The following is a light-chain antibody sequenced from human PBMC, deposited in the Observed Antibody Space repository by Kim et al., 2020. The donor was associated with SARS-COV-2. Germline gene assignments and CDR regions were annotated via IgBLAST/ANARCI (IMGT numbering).Light chain of an antibody. J-gene: IGKJ2*01. CDR3: QQYSSSPYT. V-gene: IGKV3-20*01. Sequence: LSPGEGATLSCRGSQHVVSRNLAWYQQKPGQAPRLLISGASNRATDIPDRFSGSGSGTDFTLTISRLEPEDFAMYYCQQYSSSPYTFGQGTKLEIK. CDR1: QHVVSRN. CDR2: GAS.